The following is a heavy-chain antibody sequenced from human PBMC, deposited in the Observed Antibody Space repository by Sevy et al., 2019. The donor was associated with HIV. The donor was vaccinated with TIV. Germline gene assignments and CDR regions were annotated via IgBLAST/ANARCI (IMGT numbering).Heavy chain of an antibody. D-gene: IGHD6-6*01. Sequence: GGSLRLSCAASGFTFSSYSMNWVRQAPGKGLEWVSSISSSSSYIYYADSVKGRFTISRDNAKNSLYLQMNSLRAEDTAVYYCARGLGSNSSGGDVDYWGQGTLVTVSS. CDR1: GFTFSSYS. CDR2: ISSSSSYI. J-gene: IGHJ4*02. CDR3: ARGLGSNSSGGDVDY. V-gene: IGHV3-21*01.